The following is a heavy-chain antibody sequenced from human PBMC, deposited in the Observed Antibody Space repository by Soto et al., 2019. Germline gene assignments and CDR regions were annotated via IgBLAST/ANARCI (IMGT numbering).Heavy chain of an antibody. J-gene: IGHJ4*02. CDR3: AKEKWQRYLDY. CDR2: ISYDGSNK. D-gene: IGHD1-26*01. V-gene: IGHV3-30*18. CDR1: GCTFSRYG. Sequence: QVQLVESGGGVVQPGRSLRLSCAASGCTFSRYGMHWVRQAPGKGLEWVAVISYDGSNKYYADSVKGRFTICRDNSKNTLYLQMNSLRAEDTAVYYCAKEKWQRYLDYWGQGTMVTFSS.